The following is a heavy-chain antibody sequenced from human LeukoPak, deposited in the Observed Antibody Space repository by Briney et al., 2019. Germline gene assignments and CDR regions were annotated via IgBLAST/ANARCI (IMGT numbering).Heavy chain of an antibody. Sequence: GGSLRLSCAASGFTFSSYWMSWVRQAPGKGLEWVANIKQDGSEKYYVDSVKGRFTISRDNAKNSLYLQMNSLRAEDTAVYYCARGAEMATISKKKNYYFDYWGQGTLVTVSS. V-gene: IGHV3-7*04. D-gene: IGHD5-24*01. CDR3: ARGAEMATISKKKNYYFDY. CDR1: GFTFSSYW. CDR2: IKQDGSEK. J-gene: IGHJ4*02.